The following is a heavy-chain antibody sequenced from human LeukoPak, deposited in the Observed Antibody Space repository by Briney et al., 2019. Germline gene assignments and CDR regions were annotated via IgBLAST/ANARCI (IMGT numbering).Heavy chain of an antibody. CDR3: ARAQTIKRRYFDWLLPHDDAFGI. V-gene: IGHV4-59*01. D-gene: IGHD3-9*01. J-gene: IGHJ3*02. CDR2: IYYSGST. Sequence: SETLSLTCTVSGGSISSYYWSWIRQPPGKGLEWIGYIYYSGSTNYNPSLKSRVTISVDTSKNQFSLKLSSVTAADTAVYYCARAQTIKRRYFDWLLPHDDAFGIWGQGTMVTVSS. CDR1: GGSISSYY.